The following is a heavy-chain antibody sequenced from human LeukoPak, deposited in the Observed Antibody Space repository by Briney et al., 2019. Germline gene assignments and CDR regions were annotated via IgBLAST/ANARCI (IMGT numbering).Heavy chain of an antibody. D-gene: IGHD6-13*01. CDR2: IYPGDSDT. Sequence: GESLKISCKGSGYSFTSYWIGWVRQMPGKGLEWMGIIYPGDSDTRYSPSFQGQVTISADKSISTAYLQWSSLKASDTAMYYCARLSGLVRSRDAFDIWGQGTMVTVSS. CDR3: ARLSGLVRSRDAFDI. V-gene: IGHV5-51*01. CDR1: GYSFTSYW. J-gene: IGHJ3*02.